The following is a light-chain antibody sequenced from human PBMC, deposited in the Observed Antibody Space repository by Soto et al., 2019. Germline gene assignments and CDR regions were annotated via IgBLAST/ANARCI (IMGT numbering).Light chain of an antibody. J-gene: IGKJ2*01. CDR1: QSLSHRNGKTY. Sequence: DMTQSPLSLPVTPGEPASISCRSSQSLSHRNGKTYLDWYLQKPGQSPHLLIYLGSNRASGVPDRFTGSGSGTDFTLKISRVEAEDVGIYYCMQALQSPRTFGQGTKLEIK. V-gene: IGKV2-28*01. CDR2: LGS. CDR3: MQALQSPRT.